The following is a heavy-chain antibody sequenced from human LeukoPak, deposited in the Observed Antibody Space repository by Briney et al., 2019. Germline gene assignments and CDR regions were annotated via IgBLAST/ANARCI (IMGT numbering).Heavy chain of an antibody. V-gene: IGHV3-15*01. Sequence: GGSLRLSCAASGFTLSIYEMNWVRQAPGKGLEWVGRIKSTTDGGTAGYAAPVKGRFTISRYDSKNTLYLQMNSLKTEDTAVYYCATVLNPAYFDYWGQGTLVTVSS. CDR3: ATVLNPAYFDY. CDR1: GFTLSIYE. J-gene: IGHJ4*02. CDR2: IKSTTDGGTA.